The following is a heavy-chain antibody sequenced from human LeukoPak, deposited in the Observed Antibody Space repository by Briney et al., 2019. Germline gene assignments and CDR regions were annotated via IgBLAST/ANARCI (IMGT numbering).Heavy chain of an antibody. D-gene: IGHD4-11*01. V-gene: IGHV4-31*03. J-gene: IGHJ6*02. CDR2: IYYSGST. CDR1: GGSISSGGYY. CDR3: ARDRDYSNRYYYYGMDV. Sequence: SQTLSLTCTVSGGSISSGGYYWSWIRQHPGKGLEWIVYIYYSGSTYYNPSLKSRVTISVDTSKNQFSLKLSSVTAADTAVYYCARDRDYSNRYYYYGMDVWGQGTTVTVSS.